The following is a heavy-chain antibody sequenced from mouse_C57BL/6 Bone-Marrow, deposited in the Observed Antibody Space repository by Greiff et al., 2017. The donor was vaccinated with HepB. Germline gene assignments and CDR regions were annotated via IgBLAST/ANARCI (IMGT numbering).Heavy chain of an antibody. CDR3: TTYDDYDGFAY. D-gene: IGHD2-4*01. CDR2: IDPENGDT. Sequence: DVLLVESGAELVRPGASVKLSCTASGFNITDDYMHWVKQRPEQGLEWIGWIDPENGDTEYASKFQGKATITADTSSNTAYLQLSSLTSEDTAVYYWTTYDDYDGFAYWGQGTLVTVSA. V-gene: IGHV14-4*01. CDR1: GFNITDDY. J-gene: IGHJ3*01.